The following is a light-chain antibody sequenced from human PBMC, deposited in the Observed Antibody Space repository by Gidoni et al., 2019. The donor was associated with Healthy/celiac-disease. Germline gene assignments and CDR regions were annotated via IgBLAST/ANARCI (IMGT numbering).Light chain of an antibody. V-gene: IGLV3-19*01. CDR2: GKN. J-gene: IGLJ2*01. CDR1: SLRSYY. Sequence: SSELTQDPDVSVALGQTVRITCQGESLRSYYASWYQQKPGQAPVLVIYGKNNRPSGIPDRFSGSSSGNTASLTITGAQAEDEADYYCNSRDSSGNHQDVVFGGGTKLTVL. CDR3: NSRDSSGNHQDVV.